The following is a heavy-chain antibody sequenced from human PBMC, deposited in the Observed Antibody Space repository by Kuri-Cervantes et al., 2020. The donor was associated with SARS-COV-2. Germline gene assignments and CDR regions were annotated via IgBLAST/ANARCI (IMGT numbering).Heavy chain of an antibody. CDR3: AHTQLLWFGELLGYFDY. D-gene: IGHD3-10*01. CDR1: GFSLSTGGVG. J-gene: IGHJ4*02. Sequence: SGPTLVKPTQTLTLTCTFSGFSLSTGGVGVGWIRQPPGKALEWLALIYWNDDKRYSPSLKSRLTITKDTSKNQVVLTMTNMDPVDTATYYCAHTQLLWFGELLGYFDYWGQGTLVTVSS. CDR2: IYWNDDK. V-gene: IGHV2-5*01.